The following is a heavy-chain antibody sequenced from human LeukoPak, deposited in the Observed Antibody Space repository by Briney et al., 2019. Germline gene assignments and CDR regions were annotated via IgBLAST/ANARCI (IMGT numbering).Heavy chain of an antibody. D-gene: IGHD1-14*01. CDR3: ARDFLYHRRSHFDY. J-gene: IGHJ4*02. CDR2: ISWNSGSI. CDR1: GFTFDDYA. V-gene: IGHV3-9*01. Sequence: PGGSLRLSCAASGFTFDDYAMHWVRQAPGKGLEWVSGISWNSGSIGYADSVKGRFTISRDNAKNSLYLQMNSLRAEDTAVYYCARDFLYHRRSHFDYWGQGTLVTVSS.